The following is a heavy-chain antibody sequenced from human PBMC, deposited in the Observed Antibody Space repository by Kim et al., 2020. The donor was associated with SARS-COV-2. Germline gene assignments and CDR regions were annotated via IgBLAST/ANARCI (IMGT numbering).Heavy chain of an antibody. Sequence: GGSLRLSCAASGFTFHNYAMSWVRQVAGKGLEWVSTINVSGSTTYHADSVKGRFAISRDNSKGTLSLQMDNLRVEDTAYYFCTKAASTTGYLNYFDSWGQVTLVTVSS. J-gene: IGHJ4*02. CDR1: GFTFHNYA. CDR2: INVSGSTT. V-gene: IGHV3-23*01. CDR3: TKAASTTGYLNYFDS. D-gene: IGHD3-9*01.